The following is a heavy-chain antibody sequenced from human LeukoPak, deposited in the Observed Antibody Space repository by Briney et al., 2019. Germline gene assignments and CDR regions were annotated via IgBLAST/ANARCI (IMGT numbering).Heavy chain of an antibody. Sequence: GGSLRLSCAASGFTVSSNYMSWVRQAPGKGLEWVSVIYSGGSTYYADSVKGRFTISRDNSKNTLYLQMNSLRAEDTAVYYCAKTRPLDSSSWSHGDHWGQGTLVTVSS. V-gene: IGHV3-53*01. CDR2: IYSGGST. CDR1: GFTVSSNY. D-gene: IGHD6-13*01. CDR3: AKTRPLDSSSWSHGDH. J-gene: IGHJ4*02.